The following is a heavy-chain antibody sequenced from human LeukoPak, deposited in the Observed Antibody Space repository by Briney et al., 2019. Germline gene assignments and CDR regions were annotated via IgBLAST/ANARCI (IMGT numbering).Heavy chain of an antibody. CDR2: INPNSGGT. CDR1: GYTFTGYY. V-gene: IGHV1-2*02. D-gene: IGHD3-22*01. Sequence: ASVKVSCKASGYTFTGYYMHWVRQAPGQGLEWMGWINPNSGGTNYAQKFQGRVTMTRDTSISTAYMELSRLRSDDTAVCYCAREMDYYDSSGYYGRSFDYWGQGTLVTVSS. CDR3: AREMDYYDSSGYYGRSFDY. J-gene: IGHJ4*02.